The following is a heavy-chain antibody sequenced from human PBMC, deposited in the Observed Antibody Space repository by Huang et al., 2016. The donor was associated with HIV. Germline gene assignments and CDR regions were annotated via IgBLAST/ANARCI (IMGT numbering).Heavy chain of an antibody. CDR2: ISINGETS. Sequence: EVQLLESGGGLVRPGGSLRLSCAASGVTFSRYAMSWVRQAPGKGLEWVSVISINGETSDYTDSVKGRFTISRDNSKNTVSMQMHSLRVEDTAVYYCAKGRATILDRLDSWGQGTLVTVSS. CDR3: AKGRATILDRLDS. CDR1: GVTFSRYA. J-gene: IGHJ4*02. D-gene: IGHD3-3*01. V-gene: IGHV3-23*01.